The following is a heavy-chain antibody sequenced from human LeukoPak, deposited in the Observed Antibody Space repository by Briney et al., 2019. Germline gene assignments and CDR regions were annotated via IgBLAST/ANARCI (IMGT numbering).Heavy chain of an antibody. Sequence: SETLSLTCTVSGGSISSYYWSWIRQPPGKGLEWIGYIYYSGSTNYNPSPKSRVTISVDTSKNQFSLKLSSVTAADTAVYYCARRITGTGRFDPWGQGTLVTVSS. D-gene: IGHD1-7*01. V-gene: IGHV4-59*08. CDR3: ARRITGTGRFDP. CDR1: GGSISSYY. J-gene: IGHJ5*02. CDR2: IYYSGST.